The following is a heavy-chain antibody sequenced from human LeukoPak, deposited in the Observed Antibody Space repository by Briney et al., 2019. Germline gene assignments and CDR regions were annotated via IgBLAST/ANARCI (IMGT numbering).Heavy chain of an antibody. CDR2: IYTSGST. V-gene: IGHV4-4*07. CDR3: ARYYGSGVEAFDI. CDR1: GGSISSHY. Sequence: PSETLSLTCTVSGGSISSHYWSWIRQPAGKGLEWIGRIYTSGSTNYNPSLKTRVTMSADTSKNQFSLRLASVTAADTAVYHCARYYGSGVEAFDIWGQGTMVTVSS. J-gene: IGHJ3*02. D-gene: IGHD3-10*01.